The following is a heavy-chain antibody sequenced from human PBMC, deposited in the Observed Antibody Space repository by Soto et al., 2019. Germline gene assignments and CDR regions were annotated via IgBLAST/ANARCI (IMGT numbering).Heavy chain of an antibody. CDR2: IYYSGST. V-gene: IGHV4-39*01. CDR1: GGSISSSSYY. D-gene: IGHD2-21*02. CDR3: ARYVVVVTFPNWFDP. J-gene: IGHJ5*02. Sequence: PSETLSLTCTVSGGSISSSSYYWGWMRQPPGKGLEWIGSIYYSGSTYYNPSLKSRVTISVDTSKNQFSLKLSSVTAAATAVYYCARYVVVVTFPNWFDPWGQGTLVTVSS.